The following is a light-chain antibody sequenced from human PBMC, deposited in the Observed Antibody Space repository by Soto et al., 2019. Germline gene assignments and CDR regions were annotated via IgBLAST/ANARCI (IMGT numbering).Light chain of an antibody. Sequence: DIQMTQSPSTQSASVGDTVTITCRASQSISNWLAWYQQKPGQAPKLLIHKASTLESGVPSRFSGSGSGTEFTLTISSLQPDDFATFYCQQYDRFTYTFGQGTKLEIK. CDR3: QQYDRFTYT. J-gene: IGKJ2*01. V-gene: IGKV1-5*03. CDR1: QSISNW. CDR2: KAS.